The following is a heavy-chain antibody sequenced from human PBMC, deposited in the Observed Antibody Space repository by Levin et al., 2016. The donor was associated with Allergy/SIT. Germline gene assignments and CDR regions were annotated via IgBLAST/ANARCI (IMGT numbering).Heavy chain of an antibody. D-gene: IGHD6-6*01. V-gene: IGHV3-7*05. J-gene: IGHJ5*02. CDR1: GFTFSSSW. CDR2: IREDGIEK. CDR3: AREEGEYSSASEGSWFDP. Sequence: GESLKISCSVSGFTFSSSWMSWVRQAPGKGLEWVAHIREDGIEKYYVDSVKGRFTISRDNAKISLYLQMSSLRAEDTAVYYCAREEGEYSSASEGSWFDPWGQGTLVTVSS.